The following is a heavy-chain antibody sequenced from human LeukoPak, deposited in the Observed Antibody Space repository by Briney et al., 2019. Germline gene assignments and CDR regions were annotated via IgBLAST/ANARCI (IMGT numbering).Heavy chain of an antibody. J-gene: IGHJ5*02. Sequence: PSETLSLTCAVYGGSFSGYYWSWIRQPPGKGLEWIGYIYYSGSTNYNPSLKSRVTISVDTSKNQFSLKLSSVTAADTAVYYCARETIFDWFDPWGQGTLVTVSS. V-gene: IGHV4-59*01. D-gene: IGHD3-3*01. CDR2: IYYSGST. CDR1: GGSFSGYY. CDR3: ARETIFDWFDP.